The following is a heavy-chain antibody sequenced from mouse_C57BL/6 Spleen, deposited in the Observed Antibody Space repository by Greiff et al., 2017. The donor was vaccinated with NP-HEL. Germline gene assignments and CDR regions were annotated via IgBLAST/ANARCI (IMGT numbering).Heavy chain of an antibody. J-gene: IGHJ4*01. CDR3: ARSEVPTGAMDY. CDR2: IYPRSGNT. CDR1: GYTFTSYG. V-gene: IGHV1-81*01. Sequence: VQLQESGAELARPGASVKLSCKASGYTFTSYGISWVKQRTGQGLEWIGEIYPRSGNTYYNEKFKGKATLTADKSSSTAYMELRSLTSEDSAVYFCARSEVPTGAMDYWGQGTSVTVSS.